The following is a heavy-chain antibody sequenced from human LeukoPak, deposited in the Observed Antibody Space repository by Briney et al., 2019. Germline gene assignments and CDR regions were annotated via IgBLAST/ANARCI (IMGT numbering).Heavy chain of an antibody. CDR2: INIYTGNP. D-gene: IGHD5-24*01. CDR1: GYTFTGYS. J-gene: IGHJ4*02. Sequence: ASVKVSCKASGYTFTGYSINWVRQAPGQGLEWMGWINIYTGNPTYAQGFTGRFVFSLDTSVSTAYLQISSLKAADTAVYYCARDAATINFDYWGQGTLVTVSS. V-gene: IGHV7-4-1*02. CDR3: ARDAATINFDY.